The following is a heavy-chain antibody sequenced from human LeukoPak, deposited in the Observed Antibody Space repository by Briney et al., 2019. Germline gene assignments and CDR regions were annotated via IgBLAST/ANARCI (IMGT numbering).Heavy chain of an antibody. Sequence: PGGSLRLSCAASGFTFRSYPTSWVRQAPGKGLEWVSGISGSGGNTYYADSVKGRFTISRDNSKNTLYLQMNSLRAEDTAVYYCAKFEGVLRYFDWLSEYYFDYWGQGTLVTVSS. V-gene: IGHV3-23*01. J-gene: IGHJ4*02. CDR1: GFTFRSYP. CDR3: AKFEGVLRYFDWLSEYYFDY. D-gene: IGHD3-9*01. CDR2: ISGSGGNT.